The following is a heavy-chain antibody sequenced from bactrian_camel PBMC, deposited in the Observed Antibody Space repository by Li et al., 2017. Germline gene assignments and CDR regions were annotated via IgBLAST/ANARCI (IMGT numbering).Heavy chain of an antibody. CDR2: IRGDATYS. D-gene: IGHD1*01. V-gene: IGHV3S6*01. J-gene: IGHJ6*01. Sequence: HVQLVESGGGSVQPGGSLRLSCTASGFTFSSHYVNWVRQAPGMGLEWVSGIRGDATYSNYADSVKGRFSISRDNAKNRLYLQMNGLKTEDTAVYYCATGGVGWSFVSWGQGTQVTVS. CDR3: ATGGVGWSFVS. CDR1: GFTFSSHY.